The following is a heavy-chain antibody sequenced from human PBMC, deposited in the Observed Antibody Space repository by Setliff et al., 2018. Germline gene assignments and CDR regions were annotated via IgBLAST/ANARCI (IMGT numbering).Heavy chain of an antibody. CDR1: GGSISSYY. V-gene: IGHV4-4*07. CDR3: AREQWLDPPGYYYMDV. CDR2: IYIGGSA. Sequence: SETLSLTCTVSGGSISSYYWSWIRQPAGKGLEWIGHIYIGGSANYNPTLKSRVTWSIDTPTNQFSLKQNSVTAADMAVYYCAREQWLDPPGYYYMDVWAKGTTVTVSS. D-gene: IGHD6-19*01. J-gene: IGHJ6*03.